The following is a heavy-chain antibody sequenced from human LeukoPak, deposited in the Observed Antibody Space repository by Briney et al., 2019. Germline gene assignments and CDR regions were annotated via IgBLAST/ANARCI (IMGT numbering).Heavy chain of an antibody. J-gene: IGHJ6*03. CDR1: GGSFSGYY. D-gene: IGHD2-21*01. CDR2: INHSGST. Sequence: PSETLSLTCAVYGGSFSGYYWSWIRQPPGKGLEWIGEINHSGSTNYNPSLKSRVTISVDTSKNLFSLKLSSVTAADTAVYYCARLRGEGDYYYYYYYMDVWGKGTTVTVSS. CDR3: ARLRGEGDYYYYYYYMDV. V-gene: IGHV4-34*01.